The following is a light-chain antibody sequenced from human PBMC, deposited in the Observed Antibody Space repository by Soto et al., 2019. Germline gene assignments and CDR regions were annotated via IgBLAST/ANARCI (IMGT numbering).Light chain of an antibody. CDR1: KRLSSW. V-gene: IGKV1-5*03. J-gene: IGKJ1*01. CDR3: QEYTNWA. Sequence: DIQMTQSPSTLSASVGDRVTITCRASKRLSSWLAWYQQKPGKAPKLLIYKASSLESGVPSRFSGSGSGTEFTLTISSLQPDDFATYYCQEYTNWAVGQGTKVDSK. CDR2: KAS.